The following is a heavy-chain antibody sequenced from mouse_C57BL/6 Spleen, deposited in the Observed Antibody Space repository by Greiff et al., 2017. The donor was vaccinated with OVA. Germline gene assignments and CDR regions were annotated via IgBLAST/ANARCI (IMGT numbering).Heavy chain of an antibody. J-gene: IGHJ4*01. CDR2: ISSGSSTI. Sequence: DVMLVESGGGLVKPGGSLKLSCAASGFTFSDYGMHWVRQAPEKGLEWVAYISSGSSTIYYADTVKGRFTISRDNAKNTLFLQMTSLRSEDTAMYYCARRPEDYAMDYWGQGTSVTVSS. CDR3: ARRPEDYAMDY. V-gene: IGHV5-17*01. CDR1: GFTFSDYG.